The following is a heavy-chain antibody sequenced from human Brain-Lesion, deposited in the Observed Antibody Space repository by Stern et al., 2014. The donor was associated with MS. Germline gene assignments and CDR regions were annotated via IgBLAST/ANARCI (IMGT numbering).Heavy chain of an antibody. CDR2: SDHSGST. D-gene: IGHD6-13*01. Sequence: QLQLQESGPGLVKPSGTLSLTCAVSGGSISSSNWWSWVRQSPGKGLEWIGGSDHSGSTIYNPSLKSRVTVSVEKSKNRFSLKLRSVTAADTAVYFCARFPASRPHVFDSWGQGTLVTVSS. V-gene: IGHV4-4*02. CDR3: ARFPASRPHVFDS. J-gene: IGHJ4*02. CDR1: GGSISSSNW.